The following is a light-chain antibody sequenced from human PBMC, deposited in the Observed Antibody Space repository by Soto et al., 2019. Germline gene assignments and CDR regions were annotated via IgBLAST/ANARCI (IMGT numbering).Light chain of an antibody. J-gene: IGKJ1*01. Sequence: DIQMTQSPYSLSASVGDRVTITCRASQSISSYLNWYQQKPGKAPKLLIYAASSLQSGVPSRFSGSGSGTDFTLTISSLQPEDFATYDCQQSHSTPLWTFGQGTKVDIK. CDR2: AAS. V-gene: IGKV1-39*01. CDR1: QSISSY. CDR3: QQSHSTPLWT.